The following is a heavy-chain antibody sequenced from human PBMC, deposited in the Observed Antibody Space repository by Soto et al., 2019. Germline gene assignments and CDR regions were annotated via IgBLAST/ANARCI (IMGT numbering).Heavy chain of an antibody. J-gene: IGHJ4*02. D-gene: IGHD4-17*01. CDR3: ANGRIQYTVTTCFDY. Sequence: GGSLRLSCAASGFTFSSYAMSWVRQAPGKGLEWVSAISGSGGSTYYTDSVKGRFTISRDNSKNTLYLQMNSLRAEDTAVYYCANGRIQYTVTTCFDYWGQGTLVTVSS. CDR2: ISGSGGST. V-gene: IGHV3-23*01. CDR1: GFTFSSYA.